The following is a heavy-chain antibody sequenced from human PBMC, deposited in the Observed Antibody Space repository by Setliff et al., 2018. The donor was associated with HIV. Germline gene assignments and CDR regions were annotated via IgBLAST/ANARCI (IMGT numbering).Heavy chain of an antibody. CDR2: IKEDGSEK. V-gene: IGHV3-7*03. Sequence: GGSLRLSCAASGFTFSSYSMNWVRQAPGKGLEWVANIKEDGSEKYYVDSVKGRFTISRDNAKNSLYLQMNSLRAEDTAMYYCARVLYISGWYGPVVKALDMWGQGTMVTVSS. J-gene: IGHJ3*02. CDR3: ARVLYISGWYGPVVKALDM. D-gene: IGHD6-19*01. CDR1: GFTFSSYS.